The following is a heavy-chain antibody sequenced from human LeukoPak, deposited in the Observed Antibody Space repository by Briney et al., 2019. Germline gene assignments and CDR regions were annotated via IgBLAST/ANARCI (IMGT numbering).Heavy chain of an antibody. Sequence: ASVKVSCKASGGTFSSYAISWVRQAPGQGLEWMGGIIPIFGTANYAQKFQGRVTITADESTSTAYMELSSQRSEDTAVYYCARGPNYYYYYMDVWGKGTTVTVSS. CDR3: ARGPNYYYYYMDV. CDR2: IIPIFGTA. J-gene: IGHJ6*03. CDR1: GGTFSSYA. V-gene: IGHV1-69*13.